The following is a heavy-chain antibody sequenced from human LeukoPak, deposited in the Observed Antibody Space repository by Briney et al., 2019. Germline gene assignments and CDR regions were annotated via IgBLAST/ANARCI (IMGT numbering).Heavy chain of an antibody. CDR3: ARTTEGGYTYGYFYYYYMDV. D-gene: IGHD5-18*01. CDR1: GYSISSGYY. Sequence: SETLSLTCTVSGYSISSGYYWGWIRQPPGKGLEWIGSIYHSESTYYNPSLKSRVTISVDTSQNQFSLKVKSVTAADTAVYFCARTTEGGYTYGYFYYYYMDVWGKGTTVTISS. J-gene: IGHJ6*03. CDR2: IYHSEST. V-gene: IGHV4-38-2*02.